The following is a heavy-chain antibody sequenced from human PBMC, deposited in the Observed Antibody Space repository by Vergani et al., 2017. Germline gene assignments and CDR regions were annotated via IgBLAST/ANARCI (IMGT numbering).Heavy chain of an antibody. CDR1: GFTFSSYG. CDR2: ITYDGSNK. CDR3: AKDRVNYDILTGYYIFDY. Sequence: QVQLVESGGGVVQPGRSLRLSCAASGFTFSSYGMHWVRQAPGKGLEWVAVITYDGSNKYYADSVKGRFTISRDNSKNTLYLQMNSLRAEDTAVYYCAKDRVNYDILTGYYIFDYWGQGTLVTVSS. V-gene: IGHV3-30*18. D-gene: IGHD3-9*01. J-gene: IGHJ4*02.